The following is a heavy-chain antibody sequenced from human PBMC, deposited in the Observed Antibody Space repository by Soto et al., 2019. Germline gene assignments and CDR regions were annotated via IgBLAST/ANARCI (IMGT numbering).Heavy chain of an antibody. CDR1: GYTFTSYA. D-gene: IGHD3-22*01. J-gene: IGHJ2*01. Sequence: GASVKVSCKASGYTFTSYAMHWVRQAPGQRLEWMGWINAGNGNTKYSQKFQGRVTITRDTSASTAYMELSSLRSEDTAVYYCARDGDSSGYSILWDFDLWGRGTLVTVSS. CDR3: ARDGDSSGYSILWDFDL. CDR2: INAGNGNT. V-gene: IGHV1-3*01.